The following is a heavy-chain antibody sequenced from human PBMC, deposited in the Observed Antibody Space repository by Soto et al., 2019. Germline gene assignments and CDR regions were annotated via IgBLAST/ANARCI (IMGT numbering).Heavy chain of an antibody. CDR1: GGSISSGDYY. CDR3: ARVEIMTYYGMDV. V-gene: IGHV4-30-4*01. Sequence: SETLSLTCTVSGGSISSGDYYWSWIRQPPGKGLEWIGYIYYSGSTYYNPSLKSRVTISVDTSKNQFSLKLSSVTAADTAVYYCARVEIMTYYGMDVWGQGTTVTVSS. J-gene: IGHJ6*02. D-gene: IGHD3-16*01. CDR2: IYYSGST.